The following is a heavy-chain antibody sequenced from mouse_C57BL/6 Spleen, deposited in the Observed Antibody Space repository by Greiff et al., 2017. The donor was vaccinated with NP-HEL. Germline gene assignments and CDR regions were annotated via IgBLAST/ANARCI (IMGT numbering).Heavy chain of an antibody. CDR1: GFNIKNTY. CDR3: ARDDYDDGYAMDY. J-gene: IGHJ4*01. D-gene: IGHD2-4*01. CDR2: IDPANGNT. Sequence: VHVKQSVAELVRPGASVKLSCTASGFNIKNTYMHWVKQRPEQGLEWIGRIDPANGNTKYAPKFQGKATITADTSSNTAYLQLSSLTSEDTAIYYCARDDYDDGYAMDYWGQGTSVTVSS. V-gene: IGHV14-3*01.